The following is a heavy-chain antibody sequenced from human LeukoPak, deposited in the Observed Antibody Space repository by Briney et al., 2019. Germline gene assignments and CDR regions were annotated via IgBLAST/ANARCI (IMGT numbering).Heavy chain of an antibody. Sequence: GGSLRLSCAASGFTFSTYWMSWVRQAPGKGLVWVANIKEDGSEKYHVDSVKGRFTISRDNAKNSLYVQMNSLRAEDTAVYYCARGVPTGIDYFDYWGQGTLVTVSS. V-gene: IGHV3-7*01. CDR3: ARGVPTGIDYFDY. CDR2: IKEDGSEK. J-gene: IGHJ4*02. D-gene: IGHD1-1*01. CDR1: GFTFSTYW.